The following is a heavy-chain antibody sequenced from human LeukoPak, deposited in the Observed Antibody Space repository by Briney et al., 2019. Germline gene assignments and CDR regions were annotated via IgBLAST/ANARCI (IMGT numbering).Heavy chain of an antibody. CDR2: IKQDGGEK. CDR3: ARDGGTDWYDP. D-gene: IGHD3-16*01. CDR1: GFTISGYC. Sequence: GGSLRLSCAASGFTISGYCMSWVRQAPGKGLEWVANIKQDGGEKTYVDSVKGRFTISRDNAKNSIYLQMNSLRVEDTAMYYCARDGGTDWYDPWGQGTLVTVSS. J-gene: IGHJ5*02. V-gene: IGHV3-7*01.